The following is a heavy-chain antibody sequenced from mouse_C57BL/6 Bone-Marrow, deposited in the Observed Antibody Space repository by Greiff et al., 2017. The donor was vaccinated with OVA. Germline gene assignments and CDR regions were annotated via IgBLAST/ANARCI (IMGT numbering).Heavy chain of an antibody. CDR3: ARTSITPYFDY. CDR1: GYTFTSYW. V-gene: IGHV1-7*01. Sequence: VQLQQSGAELAKPGASVKLSCKASGYTFTSYWMHWVKQRPGQGLEWIGYINPSSGYTKYNQKFKDKATLTVDKSSSTAYMQLSSLTYEDSAVYYCARTSITPYFDYWGQGTTLTVSA. J-gene: IGHJ2*01. D-gene: IGHD1-1*01. CDR2: INPSSGYT.